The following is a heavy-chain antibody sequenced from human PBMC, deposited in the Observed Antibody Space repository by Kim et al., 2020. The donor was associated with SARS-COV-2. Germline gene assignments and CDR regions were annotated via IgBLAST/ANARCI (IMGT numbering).Heavy chain of an antibody. CDR2: INHSGST. V-gene: IGHV4-34*01. CDR3: ARSGRYFDWLLQPYYYYGMDV. D-gene: IGHD3-9*01. CDR1: GGSFSGYY. J-gene: IGHJ6*02. Sequence: SETLSLTCAVYGGSFSGYYWSWIRQPPGKGLEWIGEINHSGSTNYNPSLKSRVTISVDTSKNQFSLKLSSVTAADTAVYYCARSGRYFDWLLQPYYYYGMDVWGQGTTVNVSS.